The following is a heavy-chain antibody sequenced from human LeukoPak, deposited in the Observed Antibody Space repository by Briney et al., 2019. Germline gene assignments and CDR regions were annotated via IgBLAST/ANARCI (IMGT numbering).Heavy chain of an antibody. V-gene: IGHV3-21*01. Sequence: GGSLRLSCAASGFTFSSYSMNWVRQAPGKGLEWVSAISGSGGSTYYADSVKGRFTISRDNAKNSLYLQMNSLRAEDTAVYYCARADWDTAMIDYWGLGTLVTVSS. CDR1: GFTFSSYS. CDR2: ISGSGGST. D-gene: IGHD5-18*01. CDR3: ARADWDTAMIDY. J-gene: IGHJ4*02.